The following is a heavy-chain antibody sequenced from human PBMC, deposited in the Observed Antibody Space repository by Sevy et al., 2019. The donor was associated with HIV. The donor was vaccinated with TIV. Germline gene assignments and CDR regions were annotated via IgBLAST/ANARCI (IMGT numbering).Heavy chain of an antibody. D-gene: IGHD2-15*01. CDR1: GFTFSNAW. CDR3: TTGFYCSGGSCYSSLGMDV. Sequence: GGSLRLSCAASGFTFSNAWMSWVRQAPGKGLEWVGRIKSKTDGWTTDYAAPVKGRFTISRDDSKNTLYLQMNSLKTEDTAVYYCTTGFYCSGGSCYSSLGMDVWGQGTTVSVSS. CDR2: IKSKTDGWTT. J-gene: IGHJ6*02. V-gene: IGHV3-15*01.